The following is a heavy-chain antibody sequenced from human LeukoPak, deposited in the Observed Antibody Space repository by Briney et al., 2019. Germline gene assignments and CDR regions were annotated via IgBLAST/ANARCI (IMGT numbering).Heavy chain of an antibody. V-gene: IGHV3-23*01. CDR1: GFTFSSYA. CDR2: ISGSGGST. CDR3: AKDPWTYDILTGYLGTLQGDAFDI. D-gene: IGHD3-9*01. J-gene: IGHJ3*02. Sequence: GGSLRLSRAASGFTFSSYAMSWVRQAPGKGLEWVSAISGSGGSTYYADSVKGRFTISRDNSKNTLYLQMNSLRAEDTAVYYCAKDPWTYDILTGYLGTLQGDAFDIWGQGTMVTVSS.